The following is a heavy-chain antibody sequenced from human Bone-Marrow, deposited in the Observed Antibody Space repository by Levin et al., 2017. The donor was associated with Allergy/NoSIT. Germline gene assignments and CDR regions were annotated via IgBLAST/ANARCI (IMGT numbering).Heavy chain of an antibody. Sequence: LGESLKISCAASGFTFSTYSMNWVRQAPGKGLEWVSSISGGSNYIYYVDSLKGRFTISRDNAKNSLYLQMNSLRAEDTAVYYCARDGFAFDIWGQGTMVTVSS. CDR1: GFTFSTYS. D-gene: IGHD3-10*01. J-gene: IGHJ3*02. CDR2: ISGGSNYI. V-gene: IGHV3-21*01. CDR3: ARDGFAFDI.